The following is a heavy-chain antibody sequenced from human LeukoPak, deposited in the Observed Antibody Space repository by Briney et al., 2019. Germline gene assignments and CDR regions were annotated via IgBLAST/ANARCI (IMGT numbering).Heavy chain of an antibody. J-gene: IGHJ3*02. CDR3: ARDPDDLYCSSTSCYNHAFDI. CDR2: ISSSGSTI. V-gene: IGHV3-11*01. Sequence: GGSLRLSCAASGFTFSDYYMSWIRQAPGKGLEWVSYISSSGSTIYYADSVKGRFTISRDNAKNSLYLQMNSLRAEDTAVYYCARDPDDLYCSSTSCYNHAFDIWGQGTMVTVSS. D-gene: IGHD2-2*02. CDR1: GFTFSDYY.